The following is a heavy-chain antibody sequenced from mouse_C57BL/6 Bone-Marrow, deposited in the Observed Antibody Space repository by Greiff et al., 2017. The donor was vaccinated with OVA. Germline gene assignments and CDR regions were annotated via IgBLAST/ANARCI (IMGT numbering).Heavy chain of an antibody. CDR2: LSNLAYSI. CDR1: GFTFSDYG. CDR3: ARQPPRDGNRLRFYAMDY. J-gene: IGHJ4*01. D-gene: IGHD2-1*01. Sequence: EVNVVESGGGLVQPGGSLTLSCAASGFTFSDYGMAWVRQAPRKGPEWVAFLSNLAYSIYYADTVTGRFPISRENAKNTLYLEMSSRRSEDTAMYYCARQPPRDGNRLRFYAMDYWGQGTSGTVSS. V-gene: IGHV5-15*01.